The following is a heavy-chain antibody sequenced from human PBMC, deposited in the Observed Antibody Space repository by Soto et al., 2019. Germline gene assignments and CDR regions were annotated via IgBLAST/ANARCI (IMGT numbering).Heavy chain of an antibody. D-gene: IGHD2-2*01. V-gene: IGHV3-33*01. J-gene: IGHJ4*02. Sequence: QVQLVESGGGVVQPGRSLRLSCAASGFTFSSYGMHWVRQAPGKGLEWVAVIWYDGSNKYYADSVKGRFTISRDNSKNTLYLQMNSLRAEDTAVYYCARDAKGHCCSTSCYAGYWGQGTMVTVSS. CDR1: GFTFSSYG. CDR3: ARDAKGHCCSTSCYAGY. CDR2: IWYDGSNK.